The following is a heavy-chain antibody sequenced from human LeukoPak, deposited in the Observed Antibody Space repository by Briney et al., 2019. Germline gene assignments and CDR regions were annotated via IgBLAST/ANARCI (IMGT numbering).Heavy chain of an antibody. Sequence: ASVKVSCKASGYTFTMYYIHWVRQAPGQGLEWMGMINPNDGATTYTQRFQGRVTMTRDMSTTTVYMDLRSLRSEDTAVYFCARKQRGGLSGSLGGLFASYHTYYYMDVWGRGTTVTVSS. V-gene: IGHV1-46*01. CDR1: GYTFTMYY. D-gene: IGHD1-26*01. J-gene: IGHJ6*03. CDR3: ARKQRGGLSGSLGGLFASYHTYYYMDV. CDR2: INPNDGAT.